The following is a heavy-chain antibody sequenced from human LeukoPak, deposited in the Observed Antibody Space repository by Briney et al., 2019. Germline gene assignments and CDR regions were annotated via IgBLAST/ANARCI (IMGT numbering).Heavy chain of an antibody. CDR3: ATDHNWGFDY. CDR2: ISPTYDI. V-gene: IGHV3-48*02. D-gene: IGHD7-27*01. Sequence: PGGSLRLSCAASGFIFSSFAMNWVRQAPGKGLEWVSYISPTYDIYYSDSVRGRLTISRDNAKNSLYLQMNSLRDEDTAVYYCATDHNWGFDYWGQGTLVAVSS. CDR1: GFIFSSFA. J-gene: IGHJ4*02.